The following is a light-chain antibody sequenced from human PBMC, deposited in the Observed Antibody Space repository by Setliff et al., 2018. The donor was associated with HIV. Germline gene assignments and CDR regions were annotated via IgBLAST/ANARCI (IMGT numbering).Light chain of an antibody. CDR1: DSNIGRNS. CDR2: NNH. J-gene: IGLJ2*01. V-gene: IGLV1-47*02. CDR3: ATSDDSLSAVV. Sequence: QSVLTQPPSTSGTPGQKVTISCSGSDSNIGRNSVFWYQQLPGTAPKLLIYNNHQRPSGVPDRFSGSKSGTSASLAISDLRSGDEADYYCATSDDSLSAVVFGGGTKVTVL.